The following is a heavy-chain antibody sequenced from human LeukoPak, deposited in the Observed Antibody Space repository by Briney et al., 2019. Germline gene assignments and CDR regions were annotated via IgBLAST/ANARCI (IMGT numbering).Heavy chain of an antibody. J-gene: IGHJ4*02. V-gene: IGHV3-21*01. D-gene: IGHD3-3*01. CDR1: GFTFSSYS. Sequence: PGGPLRLSCAASGFTFSSYSMNWVRQAPGKGLEWVSSISSSSSYIYYADSVKGRFTISRDNAKNSLYLQMNSLRAEDTAVYYCARGRTIFGVVPYYFDYWGQGTLVTVSS. CDR2: ISSSSSYI. CDR3: ARGRTIFGVVPYYFDY.